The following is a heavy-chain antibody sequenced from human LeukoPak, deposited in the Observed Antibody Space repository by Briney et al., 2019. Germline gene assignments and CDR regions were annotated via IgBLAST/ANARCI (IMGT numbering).Heavy chain of an antibody. Sequence: ASVKVSCKASGYTFTDYYMHWLRQAPGQGLEWMGWMHPNSGGTNYAQKFQGRVTMTRDTSISTANMDLSSLRSDDTAVYYCARHTTIFGVAIIDIWGQGTMVTVSS. D-gene: IGHD3-3*01. CDR1: GYTFTDYY. CDR2: MHPNSGGT. CDR3: ARHTTIFGVAIIDI. J-gene: IGHJ3*02. V-gene: IGHV1-2*02.